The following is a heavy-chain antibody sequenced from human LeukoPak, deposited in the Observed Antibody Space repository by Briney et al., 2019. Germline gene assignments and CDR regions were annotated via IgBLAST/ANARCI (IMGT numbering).Heavy chain of an antibody. CDR3: AKGGGSYSSSWFDY. D-gene: IGHD6-13*01. CDR1: GFTFSSYG. Sequence: PGGSLRLSCAASGFTFSSYGMHWVRQAPGKGLEWVAVISYDGSNKYYADSVKGRFTISRDNSKNTLYLQMNSLRAEDTAVCYCAKGGGSYSSSWFDYWGQGTLVTVSS. V-gene: IGHV3-30*18. J-gene: IGHJ4*02. CDR2: ISYDGSNK.